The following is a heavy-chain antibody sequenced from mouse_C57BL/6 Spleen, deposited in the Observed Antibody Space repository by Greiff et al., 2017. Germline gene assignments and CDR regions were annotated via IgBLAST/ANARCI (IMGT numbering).Heavy chain of an antibody. CDR1: GYAFSSSW. Sequence: VQLQPSGPELVKPGASVKISCKASGYAFSSSWMNWVKQRPGTGLEWIGRIYPGDGDTNYNGKFMGKATLTADKSSSTAYMQLSSLTSEDSAVYFCARWDDYDRFDYAMDYWGQGTSVTVSS. CDR3: ARWDDYDRFDYAMDY. CDR2: IYPGDGDT. J-gene: IGHJ4*01. D-gene: IGHD2-4*01. V-gene: IGHV1-82*01.